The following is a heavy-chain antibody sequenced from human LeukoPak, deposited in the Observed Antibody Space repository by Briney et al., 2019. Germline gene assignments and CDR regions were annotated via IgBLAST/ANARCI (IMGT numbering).Heavy chain of an antibody. J-gene: IGHJ4*02. CDR1: GFTLTSFW. CDR3: VREIDDERAY. D-gene: IGHD3-3*01. Sequence: GGPLRLSCAASGFTLTSFWMYWVRQAPGKGLVWVSRINSDGSKTHYAEAVKGRFTISRDNAKNTLYLQMTSLRAEDTAVYYCVREIDDERAYWGQGTLVTVSS. V-gene: IGHV3-74*01. CDR2: INSDGSKT.